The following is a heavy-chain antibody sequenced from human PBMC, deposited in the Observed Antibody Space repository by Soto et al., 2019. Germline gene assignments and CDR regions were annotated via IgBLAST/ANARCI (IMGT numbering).Heavy chain of an antibody. D-gene: IGHD6-13*01. V-gene: IGHV1-3*01. CDR1: GYTFTSYD. CDR3: ARDGIAAAGTSWFDP. CDR2: INAGNGNT. Sequence: ASVKVSCKASGYTFTSYDINWVRQATGQGLEWMGWINAGNGNTKYSQKFQGRVTITTDTSASTAYMELSSLRSEDTAVYYCARDGIAAAGTSWFDPWGQGTLVTAPQ. J-gene: IGHJ5*02.